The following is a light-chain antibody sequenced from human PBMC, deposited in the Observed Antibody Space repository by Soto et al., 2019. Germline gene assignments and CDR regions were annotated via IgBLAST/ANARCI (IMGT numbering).Light chain of an antibody. J-gene: IGKJ1*01. CDR1: QSVPSWY. CDR3: QQYHNSPRT. Sequence: EIVLTQSPGTLSLSPGERATLSCRASQSVPSWYLAWYQQKPSQAPRLLIYAASSRATGVPDRFGGSGSGTDFTLTISKLEPEDFAMYYCQQYHNSPRTFGQGTKVEI. V-gene: IGKV3-20*01. CDR2: AAS.